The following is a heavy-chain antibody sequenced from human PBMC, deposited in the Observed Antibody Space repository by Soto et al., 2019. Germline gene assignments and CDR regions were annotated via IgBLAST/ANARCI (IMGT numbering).Heavy chain of an antibody. J-gene: IGHJ5*02. V-gene: IGHV4-39*01. CDR3: ATRQGGSYNWYDP. D-gene: IGHD2-15*01. CDR1: GGSISRSSYS. Sequence: NPSETLSLTCTVSGGSISRSSYSWAWIRQPPGKGLEWIGPLYYSGNTYYNPSLKSRVTISVDTSKNQFSLKLSSVTAADTAVYYCATRQGGSYNWYDPWGQGTLVTVSS. CDR2: LYYSGNT.